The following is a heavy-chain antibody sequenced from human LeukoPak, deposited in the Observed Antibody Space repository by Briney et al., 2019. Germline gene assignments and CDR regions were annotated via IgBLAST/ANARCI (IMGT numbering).Heavy chain of an antibody. Sequence: GGSLRLSCAASGFTLSSYAISWVRLAPGKGLEWVSTLSGSGISTYYTDSVKGRFTISRDNSKNTLFLQMNSLRAEDTAVYFCAKHFPFIGDYYFDYWGQGTLVSVSS. V-gene: IGHV3-23*01. CDR2: LSGSGIST. D-gene: IGHD4-17*01. CDR3: AKHFPFIGDYYFDY. CDR1: GFTLSSYA. J-gene: IGHJ4*02.